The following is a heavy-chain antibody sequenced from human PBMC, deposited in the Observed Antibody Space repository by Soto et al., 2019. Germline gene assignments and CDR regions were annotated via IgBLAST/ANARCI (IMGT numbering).Heavy chain of an antibody. D-gene: IGHD3-10*01. CDR3: ARPGSRSYRLNYGLDV. CDR2: IYPGDSNT. CDR1: GDRVSSYW. V-gene: IGHV5-51*01. J-gene: IGHJ6*02. Sequence: VCGDRVSSYWSGGDLQKTGKGLEWMGIIYPGDSNTIYSPSFDGQVTISADTSISTAHLQWSSLKASDTAMCYCARPGSRSYRLNYGLDVPGHGTTVPVSS.